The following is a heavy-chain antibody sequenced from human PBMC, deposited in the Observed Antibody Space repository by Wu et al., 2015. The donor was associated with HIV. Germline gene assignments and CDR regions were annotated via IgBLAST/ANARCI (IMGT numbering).Heavy chain of an antibody. CDR1: AYTFSSFA. V-gene: IGHV1-18*01. CDR2: INPYNGDT. J-gene: IGHJ3*02. CDR3: AREVGSDYGAPGNAFDI. Sequence: QVQLVQSGAEVKKPGASVKVSCKASAYTFSSFAITWVRQAPGQGLEWMGWINPYNGDTNYAQNLQGRVTMTTDTSTSTAYMELRSLRSDDTAVYYCAREVGSDYGAPGNAFDIWGQGTMVTVSS. D-gene: IGHD4-17*01.